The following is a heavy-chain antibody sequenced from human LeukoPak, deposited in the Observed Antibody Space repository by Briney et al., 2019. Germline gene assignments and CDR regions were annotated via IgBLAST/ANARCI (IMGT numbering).Heavy chain of an antibody. CDR3: ARLGELGMVRPQNAYYYYYGMDV. D-gene: IGHD3-10*01. Sequence: ASVKVSCKASGYTFTSYDINWVRQANGQGLEWMGWMNPNSGNTGYAQKFQGRVTMTRNTSISTAYMELSSLRSEDTAVYYCARLGELGMVRPQNAYYYYYGMDVWGQGTTVTVSS. J-gene: IGHJ6*02. CDR1: GYTFTSYD. CDR2: MNPNSGNT. V-gene: IGHV1-8*01.